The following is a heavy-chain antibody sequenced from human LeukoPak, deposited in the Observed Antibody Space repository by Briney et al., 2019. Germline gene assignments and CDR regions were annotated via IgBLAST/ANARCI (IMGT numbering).Heavy chain of an antibody. CDR1: GYSISSGYF. CDR2: FYHSGIT. J-gene: IGHJ3*02. D-gene: IGHD1-14*01. CDR3: ARDMKTVDAFDI. V-gene: IGHV4-38-2*02. Sequence: PSETLSLTCTVSGYSISSGYFWGWIRQPPGKGLEWIGNFYHSGITYYNPSLKSRVSISVDTSKNQVSLKLSSVTAADTAVYYCARDMKTVDAFDIWDQGAMVTVSS.